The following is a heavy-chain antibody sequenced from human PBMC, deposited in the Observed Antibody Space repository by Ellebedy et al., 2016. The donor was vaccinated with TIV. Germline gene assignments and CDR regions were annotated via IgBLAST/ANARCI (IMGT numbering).Heavy chain of an antibody. CDR1: GFTFSSYA. CDR3: AKAQLYYYDSSGYY. J-gene: IGHJ4*02. D-gene: IGHD3-22*01. V-gene: IGHV3-23*01. CDR2: ISGSGGST. Sequence: GESLKISXAASGFTFSSYAMSWVRQAPGKGLEWVSAISGSGGSTYYADSVKGRFTISRDNSKDTLYLQMNSLRAEDTAVYYCAKAQLYYYDSSGYYWGQGTLVTVSS.